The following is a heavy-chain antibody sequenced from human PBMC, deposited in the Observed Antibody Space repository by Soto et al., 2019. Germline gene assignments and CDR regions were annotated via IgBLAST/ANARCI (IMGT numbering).Heavy chain of an antibody. V-gene: IGHV4-61*01. CDR1: GGSVSSGSYY. Sequence: QVQLQESGPGLVKPSETLSLTCTVSGGSVSSGSYYWSWIRQPPGKGLEWIGYIYYSGSTNYNTSLKSRVTISVDTSKNQFSLKLSSVTAADTAVYYCARIVVPAAMSSGFDYWGQGTLVTVSS. J-gene: IGHJ4*02. D-gene: IGHD2-2*01. CDR2: IYYSGST. CDR3: ARIVVPAAMSSGFDY.